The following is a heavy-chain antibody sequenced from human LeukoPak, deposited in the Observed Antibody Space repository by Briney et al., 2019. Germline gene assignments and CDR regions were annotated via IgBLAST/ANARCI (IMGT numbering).Heavy chain of an antibody. CDR1: GLTFSSYW. J-gene: IGHJ4*02. CDR2: IKQDGSEK. CDR3: ARLYSSGFYFDY. Sequence: GGSLRLSCAASGLTFSSYWMSWVRQAPGKGLEWVANIKQDGSEKYYVDSVKGRFTISRDNAKNSLYLQMNSLRAEDTAVYYCARLYSSGFYFDYWGQGTLVTVSS. D-gene: IGHD6-19*01. V-gene: IGHV3-7*03.